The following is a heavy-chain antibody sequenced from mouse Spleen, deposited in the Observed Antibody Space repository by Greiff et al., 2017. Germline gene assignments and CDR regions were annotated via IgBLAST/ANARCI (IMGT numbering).Heavy chain of an antibody. D-gene: IGHD2-4*01. CDR3: ARDRGITTGAWFAY. J-gene: IGHJ3*01. CDR1: GYSITSGYY. CDR2: ISYDGSN. V-gene: IGHV3-6*02. Sequence: EVKLVESGPGLVKPSQSLSLTCSVTGYSITSGYYWNWIRQFPGNKLEWMGYISYDGSNNYNPSLKNRISITRDTSKNQFFLKLNSVTTEDTATYYCARDRGITTGAWFAYWGQGTLVTVSA.